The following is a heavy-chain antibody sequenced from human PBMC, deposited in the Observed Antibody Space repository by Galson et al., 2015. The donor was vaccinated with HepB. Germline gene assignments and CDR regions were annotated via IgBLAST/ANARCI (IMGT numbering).Heavy chain of an antibody. V-gene: IGHV3-11*05. J-gene: IGHJ4*02. CDR3: ARDLSAVTPDY. CDR1: GFTFSDYY. CDR2: ISSSSSYT. D-gene: IGHD4-17*01. Sequence: SLRLSCAASGFTFSDYYMSWIRQAPGKGLEWVSYISSSSSYTNYADSVKGRFTISRDNAKNSLYLQMNSLRAEDTAVYYCARDLSAVTPDYWGQGTLVTVSS.